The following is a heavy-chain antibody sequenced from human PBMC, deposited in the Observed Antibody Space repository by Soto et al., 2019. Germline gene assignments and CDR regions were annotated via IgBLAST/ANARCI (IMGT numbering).Heavy chain of an antibody. J-gene: IGHJ6*02. V-gene: IGHV3-21*01. D-gene: IGHD3-3*01. CDR2: ISSSSSYI. Sequence: GGSLRLSCAASGFTFSSYSMNWVRQAPGKGLEWVSSISSSSSYIYYADSVKGRFTISRDNAKNSLYLQMNSLRAEDTAVYYCASWGASYDFCSGYSNYYYYYGMDVWGQGTPVTVSS. CDR3: ASWGASYDFCSGYSNYYYYYGMDV. CDR1: GFTFSSYS.